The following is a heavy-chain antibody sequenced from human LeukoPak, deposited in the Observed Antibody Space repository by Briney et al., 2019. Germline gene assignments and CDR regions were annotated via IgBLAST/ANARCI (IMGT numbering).Heavy chain of an antibody. J-gene: IGHJ6*03. CDR2: ISAYNGNT. V-gene: IGHV1-18*01. CDR1: GYTFTSYG. Sequence: GASVKVSCKASGYTFTSYGISWVRQAPGQGLEWMGWISAYNGNTNYAQKLQGRVTMSTDTSTSTAYMELRSLRSDDTAVYYCARDLYSSSSSQRYHNYMDVWGKGTTATVTS. CDR3: ARDLYSSSSSQRYHNYMDV. D-gene: IGHD6-13*01.